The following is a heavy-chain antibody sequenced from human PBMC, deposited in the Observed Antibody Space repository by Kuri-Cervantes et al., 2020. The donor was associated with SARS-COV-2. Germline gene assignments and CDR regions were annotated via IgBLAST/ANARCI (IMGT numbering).Heavy chain of an antibody. CDR3: AKTTMVQGVIISGWIDY. CDR1: GFTFSRYA. Sequence: GGSLRPSCAAYGFTFSRYAMSWVRQAPGKGLEWVSAIRGSGGSTYYGDSVKGRFTIARDNSKNTLYMQINSLRADDTAVYYCAKTTMVQGVIISGWIDYWGQGTLVTVSS. V-gene: IGHV3-23*01. D-gene: IGHD3-10*01. CDR2: IRGSGGST. J-gene: IGHJ4*02.